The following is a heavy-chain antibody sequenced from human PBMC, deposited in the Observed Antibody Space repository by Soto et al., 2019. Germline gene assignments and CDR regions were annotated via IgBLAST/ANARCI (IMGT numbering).Heavy chain of an antibody. CDR2: ISPHNFNT. Sequence: ASVQVSCKASGYTFTHFYITWVRQAPGQGLEWMGAISPHNFNTNYAQKFRGRVTLTTEESTNKAYMDLRSLTSDDTTVYYYARHEGGYDILTGVEKAHHADYR. V-gene: IGHV1-18*01. CDR1: GYTFTHFY. D-gene: IGHD3-9*01. CDR3: ARHEGGYDILTGVEKAHHADY. J-gene: IGHJ4*01.